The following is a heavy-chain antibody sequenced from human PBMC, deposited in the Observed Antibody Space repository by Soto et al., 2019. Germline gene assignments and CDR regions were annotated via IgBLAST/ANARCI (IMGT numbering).Heavy chain of an antibody. CDR2: VNTDGST. V-gene: IGHV3-74*01. D-gene: IGHD7-27*01. Sequence: PGGSLRLSCAASGFTFSTYWMHWLRQAPGKGLVWVSHVNTDGSTNYADSVKGRFTISRDNAKNTLYLQMNSLRVEDTAVYYCARDLTGLVFDYWGQGTLVNVSS. CDR1: GFTFSTYW. J-gene: IGHJ4*02. CDR3: ARDLTGLVFDY.